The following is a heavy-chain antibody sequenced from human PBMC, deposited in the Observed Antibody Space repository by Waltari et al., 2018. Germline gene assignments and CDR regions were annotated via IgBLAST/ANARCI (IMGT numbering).Heavy chain of an antibody. V-gene: IGHV3-30*04. J-gene: IGHJ4*02. D-gene: IGHD6-13*01. CDR3: AREVGSSWPLDY. Sequence: QVQLMQSGGGVAQPGRSLRLSCAASGFTFSNFPIHWVRQAPGKGLEWVAVISSEGSNEHYADSVKGRFTISRDNSKNTLYLEINSLRGDDTAVYFCAREVGSSWPLDYWGQGTLVTVSS. CDR1: GFTFSNFP. CDR2: ISSEGSNE.